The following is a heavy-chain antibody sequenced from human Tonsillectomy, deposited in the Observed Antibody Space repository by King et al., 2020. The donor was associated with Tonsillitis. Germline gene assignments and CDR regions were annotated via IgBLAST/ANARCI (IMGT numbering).Heavy chain of an antibody. CDR1: GFSLSTSGVG. CDR2: IYLDDYK. V-gene: IGHV2-5*02. D-gene: IGHD5-24*01. J-gene: IGHJ4*02. Sequence: TLKESGPTLVKPTQTLTLTCTFSGFSLSTSGVGVGGIRQPPGKAPAWLSVIYLDDYKPFSSFFKSRLTSTKDTPKNQLALTMTNMAPVDTATYYCSHSDPEIRHGYNFWGQGILVTVSS. CDR3: SHSDPEIRHGYNF.